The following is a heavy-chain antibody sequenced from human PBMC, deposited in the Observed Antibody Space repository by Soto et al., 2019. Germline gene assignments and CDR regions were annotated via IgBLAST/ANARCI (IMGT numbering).Heavy chain of an antibody. CDR2: IYYSGST. Sequence: KQSQTLSLTCTVSGGSISSGGYYWSWIRQHPGKGLEWIGYIYYSGSTYYNPSLKSRVTISVATSKNQFSLKLSSVTAADTAVYYCARHSGDGDSTHYYYYYGMDVWGQGTTVTVSS. D-gene: IGHD4-17*01. CDR1: GGSISSGGYY. CDR3: ARHSGDGDSTHYYYYYGMDV. J-gene: IGHJ6*02. V-gene: IGHV4-31*03.